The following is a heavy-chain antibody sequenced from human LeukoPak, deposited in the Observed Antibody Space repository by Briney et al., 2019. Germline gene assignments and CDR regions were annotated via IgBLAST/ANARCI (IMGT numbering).Heavy chain of an antibody. CDR1: GFTFSSYW. V-gene: IGHV3-7*01. CDR2: IKQDGSEK. D-gene: IGHD6-6*01. CDR3: ARESFAARWD. J-gene: IGHJ4*02. Sequence: GGSLRLSCAASGFTFSSYWMSWVRQVPGKGLEWVANIKQDGSEKDYVDSVKGRFTISRDNAKNSLYLQMNSLTAEDTAVYYCARESFAARWDWGQGTLVTVSS.